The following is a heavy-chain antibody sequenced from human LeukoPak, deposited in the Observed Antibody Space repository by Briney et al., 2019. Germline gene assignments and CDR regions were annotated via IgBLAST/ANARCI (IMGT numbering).Heavy chain of an antibody. J-gene: IGHJ4*02. CDR1: GYTFTGYY. CDR3: ARVPGGMSGSYYGFDN. D-gene: IGHD1-26*01. V-gene: IGHV1-2*02. Sequence: ASVNVSCKASGYTFTGYYMHWVRQAPGQGLAWMGWINPNSGGTNYAQKFQGRVTMTRDTSISTAYMELSRLRSDDTAVYYCARVPGGMSGSYYGFDNWGQGTLVTVSS. CDR2: INPNSGGT.